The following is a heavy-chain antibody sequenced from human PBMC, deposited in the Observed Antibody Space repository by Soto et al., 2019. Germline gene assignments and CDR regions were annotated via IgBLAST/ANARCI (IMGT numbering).Heavy chain of an antibody. Sequence: SETLSLTCAVSGGSISSGGYSWSWIRQPPGKGLEWIGYIYHSGSTYYNPSLKSRVTISVDRSKSQFSLKLSSVTAADTAVYYCARGAYCGGDCYRHFDYWGQGTLVTAPQ. CDR2: IYHSGST. CDR3: ARGAYCGGDCYRHFDY. CDR1: GGSISSGGYS. V-gene: IGHV4-30-2*01. J-gene: IGHJ4*02. D-gene: IGHD2-21*02.